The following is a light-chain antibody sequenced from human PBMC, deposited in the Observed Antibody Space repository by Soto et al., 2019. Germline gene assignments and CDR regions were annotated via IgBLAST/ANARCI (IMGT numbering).Light chain of an antibody. Sequence: QSVLTQPPSASGSPGQSVTISCTGTSSDVGGYNYVSWYQQHPGKAPKLMIYEVINRPSGVSNRFSGSKSGNTASLTISGLQAEDEADYYCTSYTNSGTWVFGGGTKVTVL. CDR1: SSDVGGYNY. V-gene: IGLV2-14*01. J-gene: IGLJ3*02. CDR2: EVI. CDR3: TSYTNSGTWV.